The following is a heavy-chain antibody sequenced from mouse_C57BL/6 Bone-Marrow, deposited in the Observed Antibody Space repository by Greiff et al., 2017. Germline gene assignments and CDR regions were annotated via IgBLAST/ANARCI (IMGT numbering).Heavy chain of an antibody. CDR1: GFTFSSYT. CDR3: SRQVTTVLATKYFDV. CDR2: ISGGGGNT. J-gene: IGHJ1*03. V-gene: IGHV5-9*01. Sequence: LQESGGGLVKPGGSLKLSCAAPGFTFSSYTLSWVRQTPEKRLRWVAAISGGGGNTYYPDSGKGRFTISRDNNKNILYLQMSSLRSEDTAWYYCSRQVTTVLATKYFDVWGTGTTVTVSS. D-gene: IGHD1-1*01.